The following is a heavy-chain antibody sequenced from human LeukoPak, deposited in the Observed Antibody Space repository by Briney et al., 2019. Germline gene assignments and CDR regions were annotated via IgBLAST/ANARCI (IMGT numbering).Heavy chain of an antibody. J-gene: IGHJ3*02. CDR1: GGSISSSNW. CDR2: IYHSGST. D-gene: IGHD3-10*01. V-gene: IGHV4-4*02. Sequence: SETLSLTCAVSGGSISSSNWWSWVRQPPGKGLEWIGEIYHSGSTNYNPSLKSRVTISVDKSKNQFSLKLSFVTAADTAMYYCARSDYHNSGSHTVFDAFDIWGQGTRVTVSS. CDR3: ARSDYHNSGSHTVFDAFDI.